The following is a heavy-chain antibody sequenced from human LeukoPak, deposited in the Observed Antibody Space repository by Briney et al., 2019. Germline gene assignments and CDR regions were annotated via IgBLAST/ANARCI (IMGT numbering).Heavy chain of an antibody. CDR3: ARSGTYYYGSGDYFY. CDR1: GFSFGSEA. CDR2: ISPGGGTT. Sequence: GGSLRLSCAVSGFSFGSEAMSWVRQSPARGLEWVASISPGGGTTYYADSVKGRFTISRDNSKNTLYLQMSSLRAEDTAMYYCARSGTYYYGSGDYFYWGQGTLVTVSS. J-gene: IGHJ4*02. V-gene: IGHV3-23*01. D-gene: IGHD3-10*01.